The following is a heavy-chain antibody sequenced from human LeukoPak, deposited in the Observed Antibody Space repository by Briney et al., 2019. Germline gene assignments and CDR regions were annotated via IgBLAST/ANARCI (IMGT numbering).Heavy chain of an antibody. J-gene: IGHJ6*03. CDR3: ARSGYCSSTSCYLLHYYMDV. D-gene: IGHD2-2*01. CDR1: GYTFTSYY. V-gene: IGHV1-46*01. CDR2: INPSGGST. Sequence: ASVKVSCKASGYTFTSYYMHWVRQAPAQGLEWMGIINPSGGSTSYAQKFQGRVTMTRDMSTSTVYMELSSLRSEDTAVYYCARSGYCSSTSCYLLHYYMDVWGKGTTVTVSS.